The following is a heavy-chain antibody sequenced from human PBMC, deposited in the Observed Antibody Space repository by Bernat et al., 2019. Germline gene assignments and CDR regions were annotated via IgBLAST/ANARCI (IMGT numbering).Heavy chain of an antibody. CDR2: MHYSGTT. CDR1: GDSISSDSYY. D-gene: IGHD2-2*01. V-gene: IGHV4-39*01. CDR3: ARHEGSTSWYYYMDV. J-gene: IGHJ6*03. Sequence: QLQLQESGPGLVKPSETLSLTCTVSGDSISSDSYYWGWIRQPPGKGLEWIGSMHYSGTTYHNPSLKSRVTISVDTSKSQFSLELSSLTAADTAVYYCARHEGSTSWYYYMDVWGKGTTVTVYS.